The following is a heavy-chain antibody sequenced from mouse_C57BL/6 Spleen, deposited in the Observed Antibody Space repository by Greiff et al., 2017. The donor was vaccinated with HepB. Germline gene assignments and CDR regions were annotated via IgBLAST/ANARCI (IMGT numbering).Heavy chain of an antibody. J-gene: IGHJ2*01. CDR3: ARRDFY. Sequence: VQLQESGAELVKPGASVKLSCKASGYTFTSYWMQWVKQRPGQGLEWIGEIDPSDSYTNYNQKFKGKATLTVDTSSSTAYMQLSSLTSEDSAVYYCARRDFYWGQGTTLTVSS. CDR1: GYTFTSYW. CDR2: IDPSDSYT. V-gene: IGHV1-50*01.